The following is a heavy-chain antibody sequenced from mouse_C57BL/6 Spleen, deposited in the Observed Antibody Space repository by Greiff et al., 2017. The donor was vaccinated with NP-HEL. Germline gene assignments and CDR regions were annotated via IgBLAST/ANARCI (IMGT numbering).Heavy chain of an antibody. CDR1: GFTFSDYG. D-gene: IGHD1-1*01. Sequence: EVLLEESGGGLVKPGGSLKLSCAASGFTFSDYGMHWVRQGPEKGLEWIGYIGSGSGNINYADKVKGRSTITGDNATNTVFLQMTSLRSEDTAMYYCARFYYGIAMDYWGQGTSVTVSS. CDR3: ARFYYGIAMDY. J-gene: IGHJ4*01. CDR2: IGSGSGNI. V-gene: IGHV5-17*01.